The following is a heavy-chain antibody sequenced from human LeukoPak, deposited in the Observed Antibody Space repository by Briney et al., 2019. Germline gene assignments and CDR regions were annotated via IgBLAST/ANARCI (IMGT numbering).Heavy chain of an antibody. J-gene: IGHJ4*02. D-gene: IGHD3-3*01. CDR1: GYRFTSYW. CDR3: ARGASGFGVIY. Sequence: GESLKISCQVSGYRFTSYWIGWVRQMPGKGLEWMGIMYPGDSDTRYSPSLQGQVTISADKSISTAYLQWRSLKASDTAMYYCARGASGFGVIYWGQGTLVTVSS. V-gene: IGHV5-51*01. CDR2: MYPGDSDT.